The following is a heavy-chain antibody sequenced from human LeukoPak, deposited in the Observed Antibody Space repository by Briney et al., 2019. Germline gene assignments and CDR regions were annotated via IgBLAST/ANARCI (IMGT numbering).Heavy chain of an antibody. V-gene: IGHV3-23*01. CDR3: AKDASSGSHFDY. D-gene: IGHD6-25*01. CDR1: GFTFSSYA. Sequence: GGSLRLSCAASGFTFSSYAMSWVRQAPGKGLEWVSFISGSGGTTYYADSVKGRFTISRDNSKNTLYLQMNSLRAEDTAVYYCAKDASSGSHFDYWGQGTLVTVSS. CDR2: ISGSGGTT. J-gene: IGHJ4*02.